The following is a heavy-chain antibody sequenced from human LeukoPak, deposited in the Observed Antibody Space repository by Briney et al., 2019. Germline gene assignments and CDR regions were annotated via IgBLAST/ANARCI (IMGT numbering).Heavy chain of an antibody. Sequence: PSQTLSLTCAVSGGSISSGGYSWSWIRQPPGKGLERIGYIYHSGSTYYNPSLKSRVTISVDRSKNQFSLKLSSVTAADTAVYYCASGYAKLNYYYYYGMDVWGKGTTVTVSS. J-gene: IGHJ6*04. CDR3: ASGYAKLNYYYYYGMDV. CDR1: GGSISSGGYS. D-gene: IGHD1-1*01. CDR2: IYHSGST. V-gene: IGHV4-30-2*01.